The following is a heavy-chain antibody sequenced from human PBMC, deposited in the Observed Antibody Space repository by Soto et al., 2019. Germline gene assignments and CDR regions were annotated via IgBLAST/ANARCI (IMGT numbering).Heavy chain of an antibody. D-gene: IGHD2-2*01. J-gene: IGHJ5*02. CDR3: ATQESYCSSTSCYDVWFDP. V-gene: IGHV1-8*01. Sequence: ASVKVSCKASGYTFTSYDMNWVRQATGQGLEWMGWMNPNSGNTGYAQKFQGRVTMTRNTSISTAYMELSSLRSEDTAVYYCATQESYCSSTSCYDVWFDPWGQGTLVTVSS. CDR2: MNPNSGNT. CDR1: GYTFTSYD.